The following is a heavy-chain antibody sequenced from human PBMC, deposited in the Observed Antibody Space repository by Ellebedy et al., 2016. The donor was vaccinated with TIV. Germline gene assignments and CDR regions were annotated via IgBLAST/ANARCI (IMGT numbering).Heavy chain of an antibody. D-gene: IGHD3-16*02. V-gene: IGHV3-53*04. J-gene: IGHJ4*02. CDR3: ARESPYGVTFGGVIDY. Sequence: GGSLRLSXAASGFTVSSNYMSWVHQAPGKGLEWVSVIYSGGSTNYADSVKGRFTISRHNSKNTLYLQMNSLRAEDTAVYYCARESPYGVTFGGVIDYWGQGTLVTVSS. CDR1: GFTVSSNY. CDR2: IYSGGST.